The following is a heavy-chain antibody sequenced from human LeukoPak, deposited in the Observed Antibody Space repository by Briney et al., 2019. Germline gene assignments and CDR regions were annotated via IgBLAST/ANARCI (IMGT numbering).Heavy chain of an antibody. CDR3: TRGSAEIAVAGRKVPPSYFDC. CDR1: GLTFGEQA. J-gene: IGHJ4*02. D-gene: IGHD6-19*01. Sequence: GGSLSLPCTPSGLTFGEQAMSWVRHAPGKGREWIGYIRSKAHGGTTEYAATLRGRFDISRHHSQSIAYLQMNSLKTQDTAVYYCTRGSAEIAVAGRKVPPSYFDCWGQGPLVTVSA. V-gene: IGHV3-49*04. CDR2: IRSKAHGGTT.